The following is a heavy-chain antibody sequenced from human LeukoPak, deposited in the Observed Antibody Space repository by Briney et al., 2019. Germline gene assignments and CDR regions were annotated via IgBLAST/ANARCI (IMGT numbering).Heavy chain of an antibody. D-gene: IGHD3-10*01. Sequence: SETLSLTCTVSGAPISTAGYYWTWIRQTPGEGLECFGYIYYTGSVDYNPSLKSRLSISLDTSKNQFSLKLNSVTAADTAVYYCTRDHSYYLGSETSTLDVWGQGTAVTVSS. J-gene: IGHJ6*02. CDR2: IYYTGSV. CDR3: TRDHSYYLGSETSTLDV. CDR1: GAPISTAGYY. V-gene: IGHV4-30-4*01.